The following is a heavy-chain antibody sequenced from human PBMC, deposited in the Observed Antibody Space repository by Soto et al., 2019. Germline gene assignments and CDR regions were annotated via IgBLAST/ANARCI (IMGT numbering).Heavy chain of an antibody. CDR3: ARGGTLLLWFGGSDYYGMDV. V-gene: IGHV3-30-3*01. J-gene: IGHJ6*02. CDR2: ISYDGSNK. CDR1: GFTFSSYA. Sequence: PGGSLRLSCAASGFTFSSYAMHWVRQAPGKGLEWVAVISYDGSNKYYADSVKGRFTISRDNSKNTLYLQMNSLRAEDTAVYYCARGGTLLLWFGGSDYYGMDVWGQGTTVTVSS. D-gene: IGHD3-10*01.